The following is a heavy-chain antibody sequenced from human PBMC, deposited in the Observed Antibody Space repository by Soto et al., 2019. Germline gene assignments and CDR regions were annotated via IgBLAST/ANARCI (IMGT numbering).Heavy chain of an antibody. D-gene: IGHD6-13*01. CDR1: GGTFSSYA. CDR3: ARDVGIAAAAFFDY. J-gene: IGHJ4*02. Sequence: VASVKVSCKASGGTFSSYAISWVRQAPGQGLEWMGGIIPIFGTANYAQKFQGRVTITADESTSTAYMELSSLRSEDTAVYYCARDVGIAAAAFFDYWGQGTLVTVSS. CDR2: IIPIFGTA. V-gene: IGHV1-69*13.